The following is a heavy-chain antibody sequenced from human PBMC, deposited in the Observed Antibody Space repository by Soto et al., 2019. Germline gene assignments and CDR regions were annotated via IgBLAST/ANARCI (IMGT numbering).Heavy chain of an antibody. J-gene: IGHJ4*02. CDR2: INPNSGGT. CDR1: GYTFTGYY. D-gene: IGHD6-19*01. CDR3: ARESGSVIAVAGNSFDY. Sequence: ASVKVSCKASGYTFTGYYMHWVRQAPGQGLEWMGWINPNSGGTNYAQKFQGWVTMTRDTSISTAYMELSRLRSDDTAVYYCARESGSVIAVAGNSFDYWGQGTLVTVSS. V-gene: IGHV1-2*04.